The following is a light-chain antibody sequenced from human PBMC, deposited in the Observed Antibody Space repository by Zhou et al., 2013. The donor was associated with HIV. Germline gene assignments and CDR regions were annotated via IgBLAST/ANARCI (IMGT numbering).Light chain of an antibody. Sequence: EIVMTQSPATLSVSPGERATLSCRASQSVTSNLAWYQQKPGQGPRLLIYRASARETGIPGRFSGSGSGTEFTLTISSLEPEDFAVYYCQQRILGLTFGGGTKVEIK. V-gene: IGKV3-15*01. CDR1: QSVTSN. CDR2: RAS. CDR3: QQRILGLT. J-gene: IGKJ4*01.